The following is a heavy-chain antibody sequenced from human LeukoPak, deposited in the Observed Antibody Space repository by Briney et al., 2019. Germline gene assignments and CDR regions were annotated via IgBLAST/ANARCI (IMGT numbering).Heavy chain of an antibody. CDR1: GFTFSSYW. Sequence: GGSLRLPCAASGFTFSSYWMHWVRQAPGKGLVWVSRINSDGSSTSYADSVKGRFTISRDNAKNTLYLQMNSLRAEDTAVYYCARGYYDSSGYSPDYWGQGTLVTVSS. CDR3: ARGYYDSSGYSPDY. J-gene: IGHJ4*02. CDR2: INSDGSST. D-gene: IGHD3-22*01. V-gene: IGHV3-74*01.